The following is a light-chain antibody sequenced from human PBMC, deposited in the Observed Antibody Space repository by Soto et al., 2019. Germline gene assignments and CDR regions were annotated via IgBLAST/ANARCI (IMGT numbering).Light chain of an antibody. V-gene: IGKV1-6*01. J-gene: IGKJ3*01. Sequence: AIQMTQSPSSLSASVGDRVTITCRASQDIRKDLGWYQQKPGKAPKSLVYGASTLQSGVPSRFSGSGSGTDFTLTISSLQPEDFATYFCQQTSTAPFTFGPGTKVDIK. CDR1: QDIRKD. CDR2: GAS. CDR3: QQTSTAPFT.